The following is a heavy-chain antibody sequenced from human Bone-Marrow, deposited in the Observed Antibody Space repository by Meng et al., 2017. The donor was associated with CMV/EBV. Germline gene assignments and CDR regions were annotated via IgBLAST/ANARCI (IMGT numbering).Heavy chain of an antibody. CDR2: IHHSGSA. CDR1: GGSFSGYS. J-gene: IGHJ4*02. V-gene: IGHV4-34*01. D-gene: IGHD1-26*01. Sequence: SETLSLTCAVYGGSFSGYSWSWIRQPPGMGLEWIGEIHHSGSANYNPSLKSRVTISADTSKNQFSLKLSSVTAADTAVYYCARDRAGGGSYLDYWGQGTLVTVSS. CDR3: ARDRAGGGSYLDY.